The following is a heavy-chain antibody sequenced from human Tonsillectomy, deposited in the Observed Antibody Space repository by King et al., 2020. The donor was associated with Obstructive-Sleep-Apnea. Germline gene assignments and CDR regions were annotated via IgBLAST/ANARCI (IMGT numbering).Heavy chain of an antibody. CDR3: ARGSREIWLHHY. CDR1: GESSSGYY. D-gene: IGHD5-18*01. CDR2: IHHSGSI. J-gene: IGHJ4*02. V-gene: IGHV4-34*01. Sequence: VQLQQWGAGLLKPSETLSLTCAVYGESSSGYYWSWIRQSPGKGLEWIGEIHHSGSIGYNPSLKSRVTISLDTSKNQFSLKLNSVTAADTALYYCARGSREIWLHHYWDQGTQVTVSS.